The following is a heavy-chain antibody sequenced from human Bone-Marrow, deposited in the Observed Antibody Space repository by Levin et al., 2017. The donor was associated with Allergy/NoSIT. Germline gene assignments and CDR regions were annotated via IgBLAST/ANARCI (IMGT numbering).Heavy chain of an antibody. V-gene: IGHV3-48*03. J-gene: IGHJ4*02. Sequence: GESLKISCAASGFTFENYEMTWVRQAPGKGLEWLSYISGRGSPIYYADSVKGRFTISRDNAKNTLYLQLNSLRAEDTAIYFCARLNLVAYDFWGQGTLVTVSS. CDR3: ARLNLVAYDF. CDR1: GFTFENYE. D-gene: IGHD2-8*02. CDR2: ISGRGSPI.